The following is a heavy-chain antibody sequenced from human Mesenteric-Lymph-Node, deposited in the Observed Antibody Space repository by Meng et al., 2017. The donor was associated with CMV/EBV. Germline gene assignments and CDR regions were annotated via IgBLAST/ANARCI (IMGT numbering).Heavy chain of an antibody. CDR2: NQYSGTT. D-gene: IGHD6-13*01. V-gene: IGHV4-31*03. CDR1: GGSMSSVSYY. CDR3: ARAPREYSTSWAYYYYGMDV. J-gene: IGHJ6*02. Sequence: LRLSCIVSGGSMSSVSYYWSWIRQHPGKGLEWIGCNQYSGTTYYNPSLKSRLTMSVDTSKNQFSLKLTSVTAADTAVYYCARAPREYSTSWAYYYYGMDVWGQGTTVTVSS.